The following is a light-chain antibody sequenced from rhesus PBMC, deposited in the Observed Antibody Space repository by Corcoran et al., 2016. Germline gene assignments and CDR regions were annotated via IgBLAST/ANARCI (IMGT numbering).Light chain of an antibody. CDR1: QSVGSY. CDR3: PQSSNLLA. V-gene: IGKV3-24*04. J-gene: IGKJ1*01. Sequence: ETGVTQSPATLALSPWERATRSCRASQSVGSYLAWYQQKPGQAPRLLIYCATSRAPGIPDRVSGSGSGTDFTLPISSLEPVDCGIYYCPQSSNLLAFGQGTKVEIK. CDR2: CAT.